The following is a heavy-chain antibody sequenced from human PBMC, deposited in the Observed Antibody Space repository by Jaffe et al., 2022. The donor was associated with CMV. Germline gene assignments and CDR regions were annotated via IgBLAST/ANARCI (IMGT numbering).Heavy chain of an antibody. CDR2: IHYSGST. CDR1: GGSISGDY. Sequence: QVQLQESGPGLVKPSETLSLTCTVSGGSISGDYWSWIRQPPGKGLEWIGFIHYSGSTDYNPSLKSRVTISIDTSRSQFSLMLNSVTTADTALYYCAREPRGWFDAWGQGTLVTVSS. V-gene: IGHV4-59*01. CDR3: AREPRGWFDA. J-gene: IGHJ5*02.